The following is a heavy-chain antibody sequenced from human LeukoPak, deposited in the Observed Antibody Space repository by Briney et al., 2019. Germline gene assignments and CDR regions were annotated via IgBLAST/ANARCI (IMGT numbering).Heavy chain of an antibody. CDR2: INHSGST. CDR3: ASYYYDSSGYYDY. Sequence: SETLSLTCAVYGGSFSGYYWSWIRQPPGKGLEWIGEINHSGSTNYNPSLKSRVTISVDTSKSQFSLKLSSVTAADTAVYYCASYYYDSSGYYDYWGQGTLVTVSS. V-gene: IGHV4-34*01. J-gene: IGHJ4*02. CDR1: GGSFSGYY. D-gene: IGHD3-22*01.